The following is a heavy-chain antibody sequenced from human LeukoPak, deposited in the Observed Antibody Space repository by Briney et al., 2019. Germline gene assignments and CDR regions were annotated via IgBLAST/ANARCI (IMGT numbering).Heavy chain of an antibody. D-gene: IGHD3-22*01. Sequence: ASVKVSCKASGYTFTGYYMHWVRQAPGQGLEWMGWINPNSGGTNYAQKFQGRVTMTRDTSISTAYMELSRLRSDDTAVYYCASTYSYDSSGYYPFDYWGQGTLVTVPS. V-gene: IGHV1-2*02. J-gene: IGHJ4*02. CDR1: GYTFTGYY. CDR3: ASTYSYDSSGYYPFDY. CDR2: INPNSGGT.